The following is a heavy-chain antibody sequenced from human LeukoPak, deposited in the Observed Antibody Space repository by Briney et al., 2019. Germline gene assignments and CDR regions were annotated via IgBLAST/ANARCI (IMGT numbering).Heavy chain of an antibody. J-gene: IGHJ4*02. CDR1: GYTFTGYY. CDR3: AGDYSAGCTNGC. Sequence: ASVKVSCKASGYTFTGYYMHWVRQAPGQGLEWMGWINPNSGGANYAQKFQGRVTMTRDTSISTAYMELSRLRSDDTAVYYCAGDYSAGCTNGCWGQGTLVTVSS. V-gene: IGHV1-2*02. D-gene: IGHD2-8*01. CDR2: INPNSGGA.